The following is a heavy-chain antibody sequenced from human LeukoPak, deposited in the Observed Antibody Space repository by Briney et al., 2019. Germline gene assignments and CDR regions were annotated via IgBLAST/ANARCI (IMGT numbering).Heavy chain of an antibody. CDR1: GYTLTELS. Sequence: ASVKVSCKVSGYTLTELSMHWVRQAPGKGLEWMGGFDPEDGETIYAQKLQGRVTMTTDTSTSTAYMELRSLRSDDTAVYYCARLGPYRAVAQPADYWGQGTLVTVSS. V-gene: IGHV1-24*01. CDR2: FDPEDGET. D-gene: IGHD6-19*01. J-gene: IGHJ4*02. CDR3: ARLGPYRAVAQPADY.